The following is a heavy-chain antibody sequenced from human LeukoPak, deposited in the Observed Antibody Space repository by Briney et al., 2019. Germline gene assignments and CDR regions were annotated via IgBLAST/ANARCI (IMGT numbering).Heavy chain of an antibody. CDR1: GYIFSGYY. CDR2: INPNGGDT. J-gene: IGHJ3*02. V-gene: IGHV1-2*02. Sequence: ASVKVSCKTSGYIFSGYYVHWVRQAPGQGLEWMGWINPNGGDTNYAQKFQGRVTMMSDTSITTAYMELGRLRSDDTAVYYCARLNSGYDLHAFDIWGQGTMVIVSS. D-gene: IGHD5-12*01. CDR3: ARLNSGYDLHAFDI.